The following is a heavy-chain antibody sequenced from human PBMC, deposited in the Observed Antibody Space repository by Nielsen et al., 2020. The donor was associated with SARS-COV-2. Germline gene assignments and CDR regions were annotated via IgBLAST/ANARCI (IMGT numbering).Heavy chain of an antibody. CDR2: IGTTGDKT. J-gene: IGHJ6*02. CDR3: ARDSGPGYSSGWYKYYGMDV. D-gene: IGHD6-19*01. Sequence: WIRQPPGKGLEWVSSIGTTGDKTFYTDSVKGRFTISRDNSKNTLFLQMNSLRTEDMAVYYCARDSGPGYSSGWYKYYGMDVWGQGTMVTVSS. V-gene: IGHV3-11*04.